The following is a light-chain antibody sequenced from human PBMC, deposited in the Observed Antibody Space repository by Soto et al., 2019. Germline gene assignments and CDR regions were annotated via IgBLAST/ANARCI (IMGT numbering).Light chain of an antibody. CDR3: QQGYTSRIT. CDR2: GAS. J-gene: IGKJ5*01. CDR1: QSVGKH. Sequence: DIQMTQSPSSLSASVGDSVTITCRASQSVGKHLNWYQQKPGKAPKFLIYGASTLQSGVPSRFSGSGSGTDFTLTVSSLQPEDFATYYCQQGYTSRITFGQGTRLE. V-gene: IGKV1-39*01.